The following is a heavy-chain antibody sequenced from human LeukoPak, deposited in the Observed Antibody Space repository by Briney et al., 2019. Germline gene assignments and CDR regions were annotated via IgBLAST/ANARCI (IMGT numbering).Heavy chain of an antibody. V-gene: IGHV7-4-1*02. Sequence: ASVKVSCKASGYTFTNYTLNWVRQAPGQGLEWMGWIDTNTGNPTYAQGFIGRFVFSLDTSVTTAYLQISSLKAEDTAVYYCARDRLNYGDYGLHWFDPWGQGTLVTVSS. CDR3: ARDRLNYGDYGLHWFDP. CDR1: GYTFTNYT. J-gene: IGHJ5*02. D-gene: IGHD4-17*01. CDR2: IDTNTGNP.